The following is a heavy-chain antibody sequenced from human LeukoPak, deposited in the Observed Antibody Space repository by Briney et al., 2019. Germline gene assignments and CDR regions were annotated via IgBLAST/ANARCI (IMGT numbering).Heavy chain of an antibody. V-gene: IGHV3-21*01. J-gene: IGHJ6*02. Sequence: RAGGSLRLSCAASGFTFSSYSMNWVRQAPGKGLEWVSSISSSSSYIYYADSVKGRFTISRDNAKNSLYLQMNSLRAEDTAVYYCARDSSSSSIYYYYGMDVWGQGTTVTVSS. CDR3: ARDSSSSSIYYYYGMDV. D-gene: IGHD6-13*01. CDR2: ISSSSSYI. CDR1: GFTFSSYS.